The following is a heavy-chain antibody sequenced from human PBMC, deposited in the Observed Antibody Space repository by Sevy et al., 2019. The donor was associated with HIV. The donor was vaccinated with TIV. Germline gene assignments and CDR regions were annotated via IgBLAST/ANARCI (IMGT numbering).Heavy chain of an antibody. V-gene: IGHV3-21*01. CDR1: GFTFSSYR. D-gene: IGHD2-21*01. CDR2: ISSTSAYI. Sequence: GGSLRLSCAASGFTFSSYRMTWVRQAPGKGLEWVSCISSTSAYINYADSVKGRFTISRDNAKNLLYLQMDSLRAEDTAVHYCARAVVEVSTWRSDYWGQGTLVTVSS. J-gene: IGHJ4*02. CDR3: ARAVVEVSTWRSDY.